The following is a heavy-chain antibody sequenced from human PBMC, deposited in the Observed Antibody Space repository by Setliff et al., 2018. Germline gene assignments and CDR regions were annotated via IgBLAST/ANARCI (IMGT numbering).Heavy chain of an antibody. V-gene: IGHV4-59*01. D-gene: IGHD5-18*01. CDR1: GGSISPYF. Sequence: PSETLSLTCTVSGGSISPYFWSWIRQPPGKGLEWIGYIYHNGNTNFNPSLKTRVTMSVDTSKNQFDLNLRSVTAADTAVYYCVRDRTAYSYGLDVWGQGTTVTVSS. J-gene: IGHJ6*02. CDR3: VRDRTAYSYGLDV. CDR2: IYHNGNT.